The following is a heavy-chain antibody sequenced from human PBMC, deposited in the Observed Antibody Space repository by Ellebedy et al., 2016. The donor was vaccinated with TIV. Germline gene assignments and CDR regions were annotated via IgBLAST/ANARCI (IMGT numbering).Heavy chain of an antibody. CDR3: ARDPVSRTYSGMDV. CDR2: IKEDGSET. V-gene: IGHV3-7*03. Sequence: GGSLRLSCAASGFTLSDHYMNWVRQAPGKGLEWVANIKEDGSETYYVDYVKGRVTMSRDEAKNSLYLEMNSLRAEDTAIYYCARDPVSRTYSGMDVWGQGTTVTVSS. CDR1: GFTLSDHY. D-gene: IGHD5-12*01. J-gene: IGHJ6*02.